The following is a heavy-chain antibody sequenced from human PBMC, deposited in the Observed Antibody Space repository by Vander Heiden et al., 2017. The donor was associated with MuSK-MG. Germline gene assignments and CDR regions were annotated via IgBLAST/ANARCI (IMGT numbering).Heavy chain of an antibody. CDR3: ARVSRRAVRGDGWFDP. V-gene: IGHV1-69*01. Sequence: KVSCKASGGTFNTYAINWVRQAPGQGLEWMGGIIPILGTINYAQRFQGRVTITADESTSTAYMDLTRLSHEAKAVYYCARVSRRAVRGDGWFDPWGQGTLVTVSS. CDR2: IIPILGTI. D-gene: IGHD3-10*01. CDR1: GGTFNTYA. J-gene: IGHJ5*02.